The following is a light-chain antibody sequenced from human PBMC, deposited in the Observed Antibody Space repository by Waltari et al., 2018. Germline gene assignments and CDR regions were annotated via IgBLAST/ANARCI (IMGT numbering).Light chain of an antibody. CDR3: AAWDDSVIVV. V-gene: IGLV1-44*01. CDR2: NTN. CDR1: SSNIGNNN. J-gene: IGLJ2*01. Sequence: QSVLTQPPSASGTPGQRVTISCSGSSSNIGNNNVNWYQQLPGTAPKLLVYNTNQRPSGVPDRFSGSKSGTSASLAISGLQSEDEAHYYCAAWDDSVIVVFRGGTKLTVL.